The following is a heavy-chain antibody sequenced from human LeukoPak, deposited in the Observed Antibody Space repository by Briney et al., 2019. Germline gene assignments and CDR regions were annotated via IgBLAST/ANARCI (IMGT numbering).Heavy chain of an antibody. Sequence: GESLKISCKGSGYSFTSYWIGWVRQMPGKGLEWMGRIDPSDSYTNYSPSFQGHVTISADKSISTAYLQWSSLKASDTAMYYCASSYGSGSYYKDGDYWGQGTLVTVSS. V-gene: IGHV5-10-1*01. J-gene: IGHJ4*02. D-gene: IGHD3-10*01. CDR1: GYSFTSYW. CDR3: ASSYGSGSYYKDGDY. CDR2: IDPSDSYT.